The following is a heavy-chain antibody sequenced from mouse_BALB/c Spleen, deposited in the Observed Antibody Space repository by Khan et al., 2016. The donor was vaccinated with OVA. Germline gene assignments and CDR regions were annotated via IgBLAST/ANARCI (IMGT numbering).Heavy chain of an antibody. CDR1: GYTFTSYV. CDR3: SRKDGNYYYAMDY. CDR2: INPYNDGT. D-gene: IGHD2-1*01. J-gene: IGHJ4*01. Sequence: VQLKQSGPELVKPGASVKMSCKASGYTFTSYVMHWVKQKPGQGLEWIGYINPYNDGTKYNEKFKGKATLTSDKSSSTAYMELSSLTSEDSAVYYCSRKDGNYYYAMDYWGQGASVPVSS. V-gene: IGHV1S136*01.